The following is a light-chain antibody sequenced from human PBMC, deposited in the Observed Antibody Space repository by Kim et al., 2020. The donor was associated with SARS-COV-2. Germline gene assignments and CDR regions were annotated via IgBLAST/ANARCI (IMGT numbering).Light chain of an antibody. CDR3: QQYGSSPTT. CDR2: NTS. V-gene: IGKV3-20*01. Sequence: EIVLTQSPGTLSLSPGERATLSCRASQSVSNNFLAWYQQKPGQARRLLIYNTSSRATGIPDRFSGSGSGTDFTLTISRLEPEDFALYYCQQYGSSPTTFGQGTKVEIK. J-gene: IGKJ1*01. CDR1: QSVSNNF.